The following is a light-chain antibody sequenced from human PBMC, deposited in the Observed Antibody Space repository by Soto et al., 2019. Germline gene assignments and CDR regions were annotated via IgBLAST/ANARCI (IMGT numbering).Light chain of an antibody. V-gene: IGLV1-40*01. CDR1: NSNIGAGYD. J-gene: IGLJ3*02. CDR3: QSFDNSLSGWV. Sequence: QSVLTQPPSVSGAPGQRVTISCTGSNSNIGAGYDVHWYQQLPGTAPKLLIYGNNNRPSGVPDRFSGSKSGTSASLAITGLQAEDEADYYCQSFDNSLSGWVFGGGTQLTVL. CDR2: GNN.